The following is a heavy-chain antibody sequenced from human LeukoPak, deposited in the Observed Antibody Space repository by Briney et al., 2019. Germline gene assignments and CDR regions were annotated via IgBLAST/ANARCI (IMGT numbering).Heavy chain of an antibody. CDR2: IYYSGST. J-gene: IGHJ3*02. V-gene: IGHV4-59*01. CDR3: ARGKTYYDISKDAFDI. Sequence: SETLSLTCTVSSGSISSYDWSWIRQPPGKGLDWIGYIYYSGSTNYNPSLKSRVTISVDTSKNQFSLKLSSVTAADTAVYYCARGKTYYDISKDAFDIWGQGTMVTVSS. CDR1: SGSISSYD. D-gene: IGHD3-22*01.